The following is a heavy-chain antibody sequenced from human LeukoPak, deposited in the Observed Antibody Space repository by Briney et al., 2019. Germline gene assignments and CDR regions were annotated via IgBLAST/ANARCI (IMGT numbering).Heavy chain of an antibody. CDR2: IYYSGST. CDR3: AGSQAGLAVNWFDP. J-gene: IGHJ5*02. D-gene: IGHD6-19*01. CDR1: GGSISSYY. Sequence: PSETLSLTCTVSGGSISSYYWNWIRQPPGKELEWIGYIYYSGSTNYNPSLKSRVTMSVDTSKNQFSLKLSSVTAADTAVYYCAGSQAGLAVNWFDPWGQGTLVTVSS. V-gene: IGHV4-59*08.